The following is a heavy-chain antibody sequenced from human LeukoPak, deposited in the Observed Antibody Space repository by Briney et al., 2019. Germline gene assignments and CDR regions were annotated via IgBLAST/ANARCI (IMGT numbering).Heavy chain of an antibody. Sequence: GGSPRLSCAASGFTFEDYGMSWVRQTPGKGLEWVSGIIWSGGSTGYADSVKGRFTISRDNAKNSLYLQMNSLRAEDTALYYCARDDYGSGSWNDYWGQGTLVTVSS. CDR3: ARDDYGSGSWNDY. V-gene: IGHV3-20*04. D-gene: IGHD3-10*01. CDR2: IIWSGGST. CDR1: GFTFEDYG. J-gene: IGHJ4*02.